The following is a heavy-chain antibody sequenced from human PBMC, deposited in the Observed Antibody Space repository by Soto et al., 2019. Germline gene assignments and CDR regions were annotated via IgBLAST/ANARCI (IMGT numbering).Heavy chain of an antibody. CDR2: ISAHTGSS. J-gene: IGHJ6*02. Sequence: ASVKVYCKSSCYTFTSWGRSWVRQAPGQGLEWMGWISAHTGSSEYAQRFQGRVTMTTDRSTSTAYMELRSSVTAADTAVYYCARGEAGYNYGLRPYYGMDVWGPGTTVTVSS. V-gene: IGHV1-18*01. CDR3: ARGEAGYNYGLRPYYGMDV. D-gene: IGHD5-18*01. CDR1: CYTFTSWG.